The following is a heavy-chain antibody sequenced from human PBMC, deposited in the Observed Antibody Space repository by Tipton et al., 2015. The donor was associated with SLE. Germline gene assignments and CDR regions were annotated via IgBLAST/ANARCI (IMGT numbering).Heavy chain of an antibody. J-gene: IGHJ3*02. D-gene: IGHD4-17*01. CDR1: GFIFSNYE. Sequence: SLRLSCAASGFIFSNYEMGWVRQAPGKGLEWLSYINAGDKSTYNADSVRGRFTISRDNANNSLFLQMHSLRAEDTAVYYCAKDTGAYGLQYAFDIWGQGTLATVSS. CDR2: INAGDKST. CDR3: AKDTGAYGLQYAFDI. V-gene: IGHV3-48*03.